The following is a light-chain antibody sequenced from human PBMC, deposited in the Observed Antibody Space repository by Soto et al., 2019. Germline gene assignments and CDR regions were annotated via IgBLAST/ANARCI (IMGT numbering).Light chain of an antibody. CDR3: QKYGSSSYT. CDR2: AAS. J-gene: IGKJ2*01. CDR1: QSISSSY. V-gene: IGKV3-20*01. Sequence: EIVLTQSTGTLSLSPGERATLSCRASQSISSSYLAWYQQKPGQAPRLLIYAASSRATGIPDRFSGSGSGTDFTLTISRLEPEDFAVYYCQKYGSSSYTFGQGTQLEIK.